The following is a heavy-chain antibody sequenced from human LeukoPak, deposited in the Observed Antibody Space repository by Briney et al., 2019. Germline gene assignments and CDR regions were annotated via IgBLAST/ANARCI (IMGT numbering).Heavy chain of an antibody. CDR3: ARARDYGGNGTRETFDY. J-gene: IGHJ4*02. D-gene: IGHD4-23*01. Sequence: KPSETLSLTCAVYGGSFSGYYWSWIRQPPGKGLEWIGEINHSGSTNYNPSLKSRVTISVDTSKNQFSLKLSSVTAADTAVYYCARARDYGGNGTRETFDYWGQGTLVTVSS. V-gene: IGHV4-34*01. CDR2: INHSGST. CDR1: GGSFSGYY.